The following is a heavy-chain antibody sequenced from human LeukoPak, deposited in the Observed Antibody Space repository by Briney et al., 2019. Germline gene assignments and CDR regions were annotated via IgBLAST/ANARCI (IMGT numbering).Heavy chain of an antibody. CDR2: INHSGST. V-gene: IGHV4-34*01. J-gene: IGHJ6*03. CDR3: ARGDGYSSSWPYYYYMDV. CDR1: GGSFSDYY. Sequence: PSETLSLTCVVYGGSFSDYYWSWIRQPPGKGLEWIGEINHSGSTNYNPSLKSRVTISVDTSKNQFSLKLSSVTAADTAVYYCARGDGYSSSWPYYYYMDVWGKGTTVTVSS. D-gene: IGHD6-13*01.